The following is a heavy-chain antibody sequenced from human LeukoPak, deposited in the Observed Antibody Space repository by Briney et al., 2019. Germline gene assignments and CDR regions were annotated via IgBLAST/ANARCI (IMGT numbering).Heavy chain of an antibody. CDR1: GFTFSSYA. CDR3: ARGPQVLRYFDWLERGSYFDY. V-gene: IGHV3-30-3*01. Sequence: GRSLRLSCAASGFTFSSYAMHWVRQAPGKGLEWVAVISYDGSNKYYADSVKGRFTISRDNSKNTMYMQMNSLRAEDTAVYSCARGPQVLRYFDWLERGSYFDYWGQGTLVTVSS. CDR2: ISYDGSNK. D-gene: IGHD3-9*01. J-gene: IGHJ4*02.